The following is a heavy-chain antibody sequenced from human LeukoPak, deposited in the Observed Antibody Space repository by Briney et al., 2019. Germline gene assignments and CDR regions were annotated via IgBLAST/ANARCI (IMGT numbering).Heavy chain of an antibody. V-gene: IGHV3-53*01. CDR3: ARNILFAFDI. CDR1: GLTVSSSY. J-gene: IGHJ3*02. Sequence: GGSLRLSCAASGLTVSSSYMSWVRQAPGKGLEWVSIIYNDGSTYYADSMKGRFTISGDNSKNTLYLQVNSLRAEDTAMYYCARNILFAFDIWGQGTMVTVSS. CDR2: IYNDGST.